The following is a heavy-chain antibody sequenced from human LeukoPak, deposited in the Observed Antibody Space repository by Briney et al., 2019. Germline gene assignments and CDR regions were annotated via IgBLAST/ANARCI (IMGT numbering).Heavy chain of an antibody. CDR3: ARDCSSTSCYLGAFDI. Sequence: SETLSLTCAVYGGSFSGYYWSWIRQPPGKGLEWIGEINHSGSTNYNPSLKSRVTISVDTSKNQFSLKLSSVTAADTAVYYCARDCSSTSCYLGAFDIWGQGTMVTVSS. J-gene: IGHJ3*02. D-gene: IGHD2-2*01. CDR1: GGSFSGYY. V-gene: IGHV4-34*01. CDR2: INHSGST.